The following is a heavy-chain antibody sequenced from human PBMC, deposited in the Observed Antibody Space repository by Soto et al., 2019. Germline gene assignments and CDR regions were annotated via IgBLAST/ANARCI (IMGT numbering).Heavy chain of an antibody. Sequence: EVQLGESGGGLVQPGGSLRLSCAASGFTFSSYSMNWVRQAPGKGLEWVSYISSSSSTIYYADSVKGRFTISRDNAKNSLYLQMNSLRDEDTAVYYCARDWKYCTNGVCYMGGNYYYGMDVWGQGTTVTGSS. D-gene: IGHD2-8*01. CDR1: GFTFSSYS. CDR3: ARDWKYCTNGVCYMGGNYYYGMDV. J-gene: IGHJ6*02. CDR2: ISSSSSTI. V-gene: IGHV3-48*02.